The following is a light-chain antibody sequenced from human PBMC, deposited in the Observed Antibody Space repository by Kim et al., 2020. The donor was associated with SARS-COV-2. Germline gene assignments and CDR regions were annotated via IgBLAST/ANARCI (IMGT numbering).Light chain of an antibody. CDR3: QHYHDWPPWT. CDR2: DAS. Sequence: EIVMTQSPATLSVSPGERVTLSCRASQTINSNLAWYQQTPGQAPRLLIYDASTRATDVPARFSGSGSGTEFTLTISSLQSEDFAVYYCQHYHDWPPWTFGQGTKVDI. J-gene: IGKJ1*01. CDR1: QTINSN. V-gene: IGKV3-15*01.